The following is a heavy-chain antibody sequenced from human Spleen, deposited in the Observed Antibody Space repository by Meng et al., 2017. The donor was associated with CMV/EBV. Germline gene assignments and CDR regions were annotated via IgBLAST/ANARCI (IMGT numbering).Heavy chain of an antibody. CDR3: ASFDGYNNFDY. Sequence: LQEWGGGLLKPLETPSPTRACYGWSFSCYYLSLIRQPPGEGAELIGENNYSGSNNYHPFPQSRVTISVDTSKNQFSLKLSSVTAADTAVYYCASFDGYNNFDYWGQGTLVTVSS. CDR2: NNYSGSN. CDR1: GWSFSCYY. D-gene: IGHD5-24*01. V-gene: IGHV4-34*01. J-gene: IGHJ4*02.